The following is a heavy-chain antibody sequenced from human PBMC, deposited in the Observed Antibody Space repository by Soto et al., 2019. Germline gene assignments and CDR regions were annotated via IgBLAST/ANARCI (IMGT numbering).Heavy chain of an antibody. Sequence: ASVKVSCKASGGTFSSYTISWVRQAPGQGLEWMGRIIPILGIANYAQKFQGRVTITADKSTSTAYMELSSLRSEDTAVYYCARHKLGGYCGGDCYPVDYGMDVWGQGTTVTVSS. CDR1: GGTFSSYT. CDR2: IIPILGIA. J-gene: IGHJ6*02. D-gene: IGHD2-21*02. V-gene: IGHV1-69*02. CDR3: ARHKLGGYCGGDCYPVDYGMDV.